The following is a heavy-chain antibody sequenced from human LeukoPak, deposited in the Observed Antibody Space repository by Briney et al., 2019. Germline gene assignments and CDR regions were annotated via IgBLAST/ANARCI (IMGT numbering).Heavy chain of an antibody. V-gene: IGHV3-30*18. Sequence: GGSLRLSCAASGFTFSNYGMHWVRQAPGKGLEWVALISCDGTNESYPDSVKGRFTISRDNSKNTLYLQMNSLRAEDTAVYYCAKVGASSWYRIDYWGQGTLVTVPS. D-gene: IGHD6-13*01. CDR1: GFTFSNYG. CDR3: AKVGASSWYRIDY. CDR2: ISCDGTNE. J-gene: IGHJ4*02.